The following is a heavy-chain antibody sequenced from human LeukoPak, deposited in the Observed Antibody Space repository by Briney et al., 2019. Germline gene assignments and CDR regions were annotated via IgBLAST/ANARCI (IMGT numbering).Heavy chain of an antibody. V-gene: IGHV4-59*02. CDR1: DGSVSAYY. Sequence: PSGTLSLTCTVSDGSVSAYYWSWIRQPPGKGLEWIGYIYNSGSTDYNPSLKSRVTISVDTSKNQFSLKLSSVTAADTAVYYCAGGRGGSGWIDYWGQGTLVTVS. D-gene: IGHD6-19*01. CDR3: AGGRGGSGWIDY. CDR2: IYNSGST. J-gene: IGHJ4*02.